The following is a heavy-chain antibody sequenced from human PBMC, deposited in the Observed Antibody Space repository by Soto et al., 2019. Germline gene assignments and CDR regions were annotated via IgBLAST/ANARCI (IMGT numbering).Heavy chain of an antibody. V-gene: IGHV2-5*02. CDR3: AHNSGWYFTFDY. CDR1: GFSLSTSGVG. D-gene: IGHD6-19*01. CDR2: IYWDDDK. J-gene: IGHJ4*02. Sequence: QITLKESGPTLVKPTQTLTLTCTFSGFSLSTSGVGVGWIRQPPGKALEWLALIYWDDDKRYSPSLKSRLTITKDTSKHQVVLTMTNMDPVDTATYYCAHNSGWYFTFDYWGQGTLVTVSS.